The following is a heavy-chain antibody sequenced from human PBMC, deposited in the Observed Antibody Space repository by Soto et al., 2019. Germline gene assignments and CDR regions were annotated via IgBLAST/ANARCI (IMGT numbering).Heavy chain of an antibody. D-gene: IGHD2-21*02. V-gene: IGHV3-23*01. J-gene: IGHJ4*02. CDR3: AKDLASCSGDCYSDY. Sequence: LRLSCAASGFTFSTYAMAWVRQAPGKGLEWVSAISGSGDTTYYADSVRGRFTISRDNSKNTLYLQMSSLRAEDTAIYYCAKDLASCSGDCYSDYWGQGTLVTVSS. CDR1: GFTFSTYA. CDR2: ISGSGDTT.